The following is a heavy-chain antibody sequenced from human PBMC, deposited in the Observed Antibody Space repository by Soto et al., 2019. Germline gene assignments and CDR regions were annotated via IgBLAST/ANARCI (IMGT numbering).Heavy chain of an antibody. Sequence: GGSLRLSCAASGFTFSSYGMHWVRQAPGKGLEWVAVISYDGSNKYYADSVKGRFTISRDNSKNTLYLQMNSLRAEDTAVYYCATGDYYGSGSYYNFRYYYYMDVWGKGTTVTVSS. D-gene: IGHD3-10*01. V-gene: IGHV3-30*03. J-gene: IGHJ6*03. CDR3: ATGDYYGSGSYYNFRYYYYMDV. CDR2: ISYDGSNK. CDR1: GFTFSSYG.